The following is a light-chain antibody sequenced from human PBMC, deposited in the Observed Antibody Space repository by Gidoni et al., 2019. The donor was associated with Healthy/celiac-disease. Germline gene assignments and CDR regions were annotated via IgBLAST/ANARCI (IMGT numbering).Light chain of an antibody. CDR3: MQALQTPLT. CDR2: LGS. J-gene: IGKJ3*01. Sequence: DIVMTQSPLSLPVTPGEPASISFRSSQSLLHSNGYNYLDWYLQKPGQSPQILIYLGSNRASGVPDRFSGSGSGTDFTLKISRVEAEDVGVYYCMQALQTPLTFGPGTKVDSK. V-gene: IGKV2-28*01. CDR1: QSLLHSNGYNY.